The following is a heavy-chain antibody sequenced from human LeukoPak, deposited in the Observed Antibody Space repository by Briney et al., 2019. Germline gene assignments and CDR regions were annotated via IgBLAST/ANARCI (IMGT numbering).Heavy chain of an antibody. V-gene: IGHV4-34*01. D-gene: IGHD1-20*01. CDR2: INHSGST. J-gene: IGHJ4*02. Sequence: TSETLSLTCAVYGGSFSGYYWSWIRQPPGKGLEWIGEINHSGSTNYNPSLKSRVTISLDTSKNQFSLKLSSVTAADTAVYYCARDGRYNWGIDYWGQGTLVTVSS. CDR1: GGSFSGYY. CDR3: ARDGRYNWGIDY.